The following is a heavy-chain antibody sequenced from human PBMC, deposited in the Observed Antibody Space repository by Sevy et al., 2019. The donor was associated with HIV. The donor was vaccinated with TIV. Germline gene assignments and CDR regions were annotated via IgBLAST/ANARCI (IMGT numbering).Heavy chain of an antibody. Sequence: SETLSLTCTVSGGSINSDHWNWIRQPPGEGLDWIGYVYYTGGTNYIPSLKHRVTISVDSTKNQFCLKLTSVTAADTAVYYCARRNDFDIWGQGTMVTVSS. CDR3: ARRNDFDI. V-gene: IGHV4-59*08. CDR2: VYYTGGT. CDR1: GGSINSDH. J-gene: IGHJ3*02.